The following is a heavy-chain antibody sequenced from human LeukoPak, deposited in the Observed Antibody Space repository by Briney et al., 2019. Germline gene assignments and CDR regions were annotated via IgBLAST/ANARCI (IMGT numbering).Heavy chain of an antibody. V-gene: IGHV3-7*01. CDR2: IKQDGSEK. CDR1: GFTFSSYW. J-gene: IGHJ4*02. D-gene: IGHD5-12*01. Sequence: GGSLRLSCAASGFTFSSYWMSWVRQAPGKGLEWVANIKQDGSEKYYVDSVKGRFTISRDNAKNSLYLQMNSLRAEDTAAYYCARWVRFARTPYFDYWGQGTLVTVSS. CDR3: ARWVRFARTPYFDY.